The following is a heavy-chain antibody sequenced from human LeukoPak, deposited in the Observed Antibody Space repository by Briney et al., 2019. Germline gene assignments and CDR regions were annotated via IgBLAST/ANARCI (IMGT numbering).Heavy chain of an antibody. CDR2: INHSGST. Sequence: SETLSLTCAVYGGSFSGYYWSWIRQPPGKGLEWIGEINHSGSTNYNPSLKSRVTISVDTSKNQFSLKLSSATAADTAVYYCASVPRGGKSTRDYWGQGTLVTVSS. CDR1: GGSFSGYY. CDR3: ASVPRGGKSTRDY. J-gene: IGHJ4*02. D-gene: IGHD4-23*01. V-gene: IGHV4-34*01.